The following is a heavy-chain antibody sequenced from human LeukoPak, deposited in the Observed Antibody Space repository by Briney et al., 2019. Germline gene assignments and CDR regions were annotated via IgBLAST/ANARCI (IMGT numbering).Heavy chain of an antibody. CDR1: GFTFSDYY. Sequence: PGGSLRLSCAAFGFTFSDYYMSWIRQAPGKGLEWVSYISSSGSTIYYADSVKGRFTISRDNAKNSLYLQMNSLRAEDTAVYYCARVLYSGSYYFDYWGWGTLVTASS. CDR2: ISSSGSTI. CDR3: ARVLYSGSYYFDY. V-gene: IGHV3-11*04. J-gene: IGHJ4*02. D-gene: IGHD1-26*01.